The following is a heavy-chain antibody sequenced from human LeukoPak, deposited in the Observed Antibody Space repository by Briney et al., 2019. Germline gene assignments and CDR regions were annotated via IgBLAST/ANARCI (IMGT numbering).Heavy chain of an antibody. CDR2: TYYRSKWYN. Sequence: SQTLSLTCAISGDSVSSNSAAWNWIRQSPSRGLEWLGRTYYRSKWYNGYALSVKSRITINPDTSKNQFSLQLNSVTPGDTAMYYCAREGDDSDGFDIWGQGTMVTVSS. D-gene: IGHD2-15*01. V-gene: IGHV6-1*01. CDR1: GDSVSSNSAA. CDR3: AREGDDSDGFDI. J-gene: IGHJ3*02.